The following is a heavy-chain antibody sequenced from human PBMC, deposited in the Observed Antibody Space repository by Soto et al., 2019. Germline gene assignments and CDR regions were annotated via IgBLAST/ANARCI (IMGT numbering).Heavy chain of an antibody. Sequence: PSETLSLTCTVSGGSISSSSYYWGWIRQPPGKGLEWIGSIYYSGSTYYNPSLKSRVTISVDTSKNQFSLKLSSVTAADTAAYYCARLVWSYGTWFDPWGQGTLVTVSS. CDR1: GGSISSSSYY. D-gene: IGHD5-18*01. CDR3: ARLVWSYGTWFDP. J-gene: IGHJ5*02. V-gene: IGHV4-39*01. CDR2: IYYSGST.